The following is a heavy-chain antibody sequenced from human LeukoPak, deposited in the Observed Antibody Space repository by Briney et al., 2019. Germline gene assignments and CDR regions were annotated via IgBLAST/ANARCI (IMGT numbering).Heavy chain of an antibody. V-gene: IGHV3-30-3*01. CDR1: GFTFSSYA. CDR2: ISYDGSNK. D-gene: IGHD3-3*01. Sequence: GRSLRLSCAASGFTFSSYAMHWVRQAPGKGLEWVAVISYDGSNKYYADSVKGRFTISRDNSKNTLYLQMNSLRAEDTAVYYCARDPGVLRFLEWLFRAFDIWGQGTMVTVSS. CDR3: ARDPGVLRFLEWLFRAFDI. J-gene: IGHJ3*02.